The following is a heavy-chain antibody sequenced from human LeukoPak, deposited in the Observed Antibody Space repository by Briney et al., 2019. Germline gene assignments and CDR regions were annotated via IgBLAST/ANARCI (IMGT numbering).Heavy chain of an antibody. CDR3: ARLARTGGLDY. J-gene: IGHJ4*02. V-gene: IGHV4-30-4*01. Sequence: SQTLSLTCTVSGGSISSGDYYWSWIRQPPGKGLEWIGYIYYSGSTYYDPSLKSRVTISVDTSKNQFSLKLSSVTAADTAVYYCARLARTGGLDYWGQGTLVTVSS. CDR1: GGSISSGDYY. CDR2: IYYSGST. D-gene: IGHD1-14*01.